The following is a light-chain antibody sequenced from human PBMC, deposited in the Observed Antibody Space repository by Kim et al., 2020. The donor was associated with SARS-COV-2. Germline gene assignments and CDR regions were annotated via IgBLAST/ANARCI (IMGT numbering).Light chain of an antibody. Sequence: SASVGDKVTITCRASQDIRDFLAWYQQKPGKVPKLLVYGASTLQSGVPSRFSGRGSGTDFTLTITSLQPEDVATYYCQTFNGAPYTFGQGTKLEI. CDR3: QTFNGAPYT. CDR1: QDIRDF. J-gene: IGKJ2*01. V-gene: IGKV1-27*01. CDR2: GAS.